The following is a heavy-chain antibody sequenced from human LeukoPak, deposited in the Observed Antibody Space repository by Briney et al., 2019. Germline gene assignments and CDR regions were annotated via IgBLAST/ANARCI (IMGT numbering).Heavy chain of an antibody. Sequence: GGSLRLSCAASGLTLSLYGMHWVRQAPGKGLEWVSSISTSSSYIYYADSVKGRFTISRDNAKNSLYLQMNSLRAEDTAVYYCARGRWSFDYWGQGTLVTVSS. CDR1: GLTLSLYG. D-gene: IGHD5-24*01. J-gene: IGHJ4*02. CDR2: ISTSSSYI. CDR3: ARGRWSFDY. V-gene: IGHV3-21*01.